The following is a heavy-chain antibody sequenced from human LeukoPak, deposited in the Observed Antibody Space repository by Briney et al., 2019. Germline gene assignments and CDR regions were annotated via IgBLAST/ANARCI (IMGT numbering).Heavy chain of an antibody. CDR2: ISGSGGST. V-gene: IGHV3-23*01. J-gene: IGHJ4*02. Sequence: GGSLRLSCAASGFTFSSYAMSWVRQAPGKGLEWVSAISGSGGSTYYADSVKGRFTISRDNSKNTLYLQMNSLRAEDTAVYYCANAFAIFGVVTPPYFDYWGQGTLVTVSS. D-gene: IGHD3-3*01. CDR1: GFTFSSYA. CDR3: ANAFAIFGVVTPPYFDY.